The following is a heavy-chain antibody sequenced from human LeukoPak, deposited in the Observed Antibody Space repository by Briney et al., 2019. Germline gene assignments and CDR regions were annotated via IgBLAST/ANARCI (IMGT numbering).Heavy chain of an antibody. CDR1: GLSISDQY. D-gene: IGHD1-1*01. CDR2: IQSGGNI. CDR3: ARDRGYAMDV. J-gene: IGHJ6*02. Sequence: GGSLRLSCAASGLSISDQYMSWVRQAPGKGLEWVSIIQSGGNIYYADSVKGRFTISRDNSKNTVYLQMNGLRAEDTAVYYCARDRGYAMDVWGQGTTVTVSS. V-gene: IGHV3-53*01.